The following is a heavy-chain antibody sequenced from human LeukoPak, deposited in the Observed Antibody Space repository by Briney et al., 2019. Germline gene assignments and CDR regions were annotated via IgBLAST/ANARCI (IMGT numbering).Heavy chain of an antibody. D-gene: IGHD4-17*01. CDR2: ISGSDGTT. J-gene: IGHJ4*02. Sequence: GGPLRPSCAASGFTFSIYAMSWVRQAPGEGLEWVALISGSDGTTYYRDSVKGRFTISRDNSKNTVYLQMDSLRGEDTAIYYCAKDLWPLGTTGFFDYWGLGTVVTVSS. V-gene: IGHV3-23*01. CDR3: AKDLWPLGTTGFFDY. CDR1: GFTFSIYA.